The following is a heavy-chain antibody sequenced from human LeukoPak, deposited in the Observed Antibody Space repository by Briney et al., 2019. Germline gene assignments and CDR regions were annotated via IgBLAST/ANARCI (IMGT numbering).Heavy chain of an antibody. CDR1: GFTFSSYA. CDR3: ARAPGGFHGDYSPIAY. J-gene: IGHJ4*02. V-gene: IGHV3-30-3*01. D-gene: IGHD4-17*01. CDR2: TSDDGSAK. Sequence: GGSLRLSCAASGFTFSSYAMHWVRQAPGKGLQWLALTSDDGSAKYYADSVKGRLTISRDNSQNTLYLQMNSLRADETAIYYCARAPGGFHGDYSPIAYWGQGTLVTVSS.